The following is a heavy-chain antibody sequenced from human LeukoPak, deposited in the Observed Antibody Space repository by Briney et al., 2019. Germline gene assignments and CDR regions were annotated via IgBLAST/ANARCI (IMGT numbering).Heavy chain of an antibody. D-gene: IGHD5-12*01. V-gene: IGHV1-2*02. CDR1: GYTFTGYY. CDR3: ARDRGYSGYEFDY. Sequence: ASVKVSCKASGYTFTGYYMHWVRQAPGQGLEWMGWINPNSGGTNYAQKFQGRVTMTRDTSISTAYMELSRLRSDDTAVYYCARDRGYSGYEFDYWGQGTLVTVSS. CDR2: INPNSGGT. J-gene: IGHJ4*02.